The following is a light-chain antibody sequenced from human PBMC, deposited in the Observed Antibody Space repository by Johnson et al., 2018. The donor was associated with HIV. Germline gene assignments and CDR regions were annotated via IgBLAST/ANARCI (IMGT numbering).Light chain of an antibody. V-gene: IGLV1-40*01. Sequence: QPVLTQPPSVSAAAGQKVTISCSGSSSNIGNNYVAWYQQVPGTAPKLLIYGNDNRPSGVPERFSGSKSGTSASLAITGLQAEDAADYYCQSYDNALSGSKVFGTGTEVTVL. CDR2: GND. J-gene: IGLJ1*01. CDR1: SSNIGNNYV. CDR3: QSYDNALSGSKV.